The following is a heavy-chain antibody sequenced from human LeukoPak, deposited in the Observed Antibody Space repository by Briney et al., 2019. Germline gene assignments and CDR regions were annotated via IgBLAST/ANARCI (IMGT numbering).Heavy chain of an antibody. CDR3: ARSEHYAAFDI. D-gene: IGHD2-2*01. V-gene: IGHV3-11*01. J-gene: IGHJ3*02. CDR2: ISSSGSTI. Sequence: GGSLRLSCAASGFTFSYYYMSWIRQAPGKGLEWVSYISSSGSTIYYADSVKGRFTISRDNAKNSLYLQMNSLRAEDTAVYYCARSEHYAAFDIWGQGTMVTVSS. CDR1: GFTFSYYY.